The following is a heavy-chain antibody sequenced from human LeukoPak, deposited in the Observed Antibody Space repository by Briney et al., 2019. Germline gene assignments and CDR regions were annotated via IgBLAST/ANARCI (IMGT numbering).Heavy chain of an antibody. V-gene: IGHV4-39*07. D-gene: IGHD5-18*01. J-gene: IGHJ4*02. Sequence: SETLSLTCTVSGGSISSSSYYWGWIRQPPGKGLEWIGSIYYSGSTYYNPSLKSRVTISVDTSKNQFSLKLSSVTAADTAVYYCARDTGDTAMAYFDYWGQGTLVTVSS. CDR1: GGSISSSSYY. CDR3: ARDTGDTAMAYFDY. CDR2: IYYSGST.